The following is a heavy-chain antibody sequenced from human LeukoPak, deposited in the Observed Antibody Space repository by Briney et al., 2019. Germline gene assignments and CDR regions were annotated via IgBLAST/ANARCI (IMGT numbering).Heavy chain of an antibody. CDR3: ARDLSPDCSGGSCYSGIIDY. Sequence: ASAKVSCKASGYTFTSYGISWVRQAPGQGLEWMGWISAYNGNTNYAQKLQGRVTMTTDTSTSTAYMELRSLGSDDTAVYYCARDLSPDCSGGSCYSGIIDYWGQGTLVTVSS. D-gene: IGHD2-15*01. CDR2: ISAYNGNT. CDR1: GYTFTSYG. J-gene: IGHJ4*02. V-gene: IGHV1-18*01.